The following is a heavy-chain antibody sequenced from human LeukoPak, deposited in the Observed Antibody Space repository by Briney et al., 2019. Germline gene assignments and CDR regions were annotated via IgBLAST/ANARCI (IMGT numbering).Heavy chain of an antibody. CDR3: SRQRSTSTYYFGLDV. Sequence: QTLSLTCAISGDTVSSNTAAWNWIRQSPSRGLEWLGRTYYRSKRNTDSAASVQNRITINPDTSTNQLSLQLKSATPEDTAVYYCSRQRSTSTYYFGLDVWGQGTTVTVSS. J-gene: IGHJ6*02. CDR1: GDTVSSNTAA. D-gene: IGHD6-6*01. V-gene: IGHV6-1*01. CDR2: TYYRSKRNT.